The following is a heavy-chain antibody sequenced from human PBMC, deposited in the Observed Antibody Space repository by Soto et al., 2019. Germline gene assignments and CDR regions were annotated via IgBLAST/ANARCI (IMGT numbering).Heavy chain of an antibody. J-gene: IGHJ4*01. V-gene: IGHV1-69*13. D-gene: IGHD5-12*01. CDR2: IIPIFGTS. CDR3: ASASQGGYALH. CDR1: GGSFKNYA. Sequence: ASVKVSCKASGGSFKNYAIDWVRQAPGQGLEWMGRIIPIFGTSDYARKFRDRVTITADESSTTVFMDLNSLTYDDTALYFCASASQGGYALHWGHGTLVTVSS.